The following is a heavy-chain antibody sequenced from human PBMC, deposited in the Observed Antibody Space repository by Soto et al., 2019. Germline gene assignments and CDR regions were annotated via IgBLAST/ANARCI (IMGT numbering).Heavy chain of an antibody. CDR2: ISYDGGNA. J-gene: IGHJ4*02. CDR1: GFAFRSYG. Sequence: QVQLVESGGGVVQPGRSLGLSCTVSGFAFRSYGLHWVRQAPGKGLEWVAVISYDGGNARYADSVKGRFTISRDNSKNTLYLQMNSLSAEDTAVYYCAKDTYYHDSTGYYVFDYWGQGTLVTVSS. D-gene: IGHD3-22*01. CDR3: AKDTYYHDSTGYYVFDY. V-gene: IGHV3-30*18.